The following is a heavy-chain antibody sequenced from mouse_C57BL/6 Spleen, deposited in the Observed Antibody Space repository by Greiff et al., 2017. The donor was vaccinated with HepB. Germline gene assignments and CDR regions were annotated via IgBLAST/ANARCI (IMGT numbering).Heavy chain of an antibody. D-gene: IGHD1-1*01. Sequence: QVQLKESGAELARPGASVKMSCKASGYTFTSYTMHWVKQRPGQGLEWIGYINPSSGYTKYNQKFKDKATLTADKSSSTAYMQRSSLTSEDSAVYYCARLDDGAWFAYWGQGTLVTVSA. CDR1: GYTFTSYT. CDR2: INPSSGYT. CDR3: ARLDDGAWFAY. V-gene: IGHV1-4*01. J-gene: IGHJ3*01.